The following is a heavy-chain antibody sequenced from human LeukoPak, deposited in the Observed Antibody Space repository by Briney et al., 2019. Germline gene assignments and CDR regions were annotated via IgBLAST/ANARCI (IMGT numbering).Heavy chain of an antibody. V-gene: IGHV3-23*01. D-gene: IGHD3-16*01. CDR3: AKDWSCAS. CDR1: GFKFSSYA. Sequence: GGSLRLSCAASGFKFSSYAITWVRQAPGKGLEWVSAISDSGTDTKYAVSVKGRFTISRDSSKNTLYLQMNSLRAEDTAIYFCAKDWSCASWGQGTLVTVSS. CDR2: ISDSGTDT. J-gene: IGHJ5*02.